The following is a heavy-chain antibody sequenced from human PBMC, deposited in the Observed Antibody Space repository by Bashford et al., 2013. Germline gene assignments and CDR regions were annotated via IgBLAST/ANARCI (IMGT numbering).Heavy chain of an antibody. Sequence: SSETLSLTCTVSGGSISSGGYYWSWIRQHPGKGLEWIGYIYYSGSTYYNPSLKSRVTISVDTSKNQFSLKLSSVTAADTAVYYCARRREWFGELWPPWFDPVGPGNPGHRLL. CDR1: GGSISSGGYY. CDR3: ARRREWFGELWPPWFDP. D-gene: IGHD3-10*01. V-gene: IGHV4-31*03. CDR2: IYYSGST. J-gene: IGHJ5*02.